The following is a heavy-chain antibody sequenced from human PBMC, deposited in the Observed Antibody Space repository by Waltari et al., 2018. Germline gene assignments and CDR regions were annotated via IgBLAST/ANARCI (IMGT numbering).Heavy chain of an antibody. Sequence: QVQLVQSGAEVKKPGASVKVSCKASGYTFTGDYQPWVRQAPGQGLEWMGWINPNSGGTNYAQKFQGRVTMTRDTSISTAYMELSRLRSDDTAVYYCARVVVPETNYNNWFDPWGQGTLVTVSS. V-gene: IGHV1-2*02. CDR2: INPNSGGT. CDR3: ARVVVPETNYNNWFDP. D-gene: IGHD2-2*01. J-gene: IGHJ5*02. CDR1: GYTFTGDY.